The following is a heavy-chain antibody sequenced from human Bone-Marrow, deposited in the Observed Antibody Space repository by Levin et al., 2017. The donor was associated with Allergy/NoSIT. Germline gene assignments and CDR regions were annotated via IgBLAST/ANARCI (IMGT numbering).Heavy chain of an antibody. Sequence: PGGSLRLSCAGSGFTFSTAWMSWVRQTPEKGLEWVGRIQSKTDGGTADYAAPVKGRFTISRDDSKNTLYLQMNSLKTEDTALYYCTTGYYGSGNWGQGTLVTVSS. V-gene: IGHV3-15*05. CDR1: GFTFSTAW. CDR3: TTGYYGSGN. J-gene: IGHJ4*02. D-gene: IGHD3-10*01. CDR2: IQSKTDGGTA.